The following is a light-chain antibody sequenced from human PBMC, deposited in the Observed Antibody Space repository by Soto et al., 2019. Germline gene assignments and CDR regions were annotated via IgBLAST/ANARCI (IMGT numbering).Light chain of an antibody. J-gene: IGKJ2*01. CDR1: QSVNNN. Sequence: EIVMTQSPATLSVSPGERATLSCRASQSVNNNLAWYQQKPGQGPRLLIYGASTRATGIPARFSGSGSGTEFTLTISSLQSEDFAVYYCQQYNIWPPLTFGQGTKLEIK. V-gene: IGKV3-15*01. CDR3: QQYNIWPPLT. CDR2: GAS.